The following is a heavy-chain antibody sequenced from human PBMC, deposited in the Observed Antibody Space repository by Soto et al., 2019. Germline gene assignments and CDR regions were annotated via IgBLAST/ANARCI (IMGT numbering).Heavy chain of an antibody. Sequence: QVQLVQSGAEVKKPGSSVKVSCKASGGTFSSYTISWVRQAPGQGLEWMGRIIPILGIANYAQKFQGRVTITADKSTSTAYRELSSLRSEDTAVYYCARAGRRLGVGEWDWFDPWGQGTLVTVSS. CDR2: IIPILGIA. D-gene: IGHD3-10*01. CDR3: ARAGRRLGVGEWDWFDP. CDR1: GGTFSSYT. V-gene: IGHV1-69*02. J-gene: IGHJ5*02.